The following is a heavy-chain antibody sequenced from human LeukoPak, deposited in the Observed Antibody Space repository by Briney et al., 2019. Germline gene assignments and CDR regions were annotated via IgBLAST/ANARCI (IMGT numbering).Heavy chain of an antibody. V-gene: IGHV3-23*01. D-gene: IGHD4-17*01. CDR1: GFSFSSYD. Sequence: SGGSLRLSCAASGFSFSSYDMSWIRQAPGKGLEWVSAISRSGDSTYYTDSVKGRFTISRDNSRNTLSLQMNNLRAEDTAVYYCAKGGVDYWGQGTLVTVSS. J-gene: IGHJ4*02. CDR2: ISRSGDST. CDR3: AKGGVDY.